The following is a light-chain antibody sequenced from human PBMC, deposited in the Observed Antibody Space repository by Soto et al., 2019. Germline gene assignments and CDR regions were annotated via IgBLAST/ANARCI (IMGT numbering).Light chain of an antibody. J-gene: IGKJ5*01. V-gene: IGKV3-15*01. CDR3: QQYNNWPLIT. CDR2: GTS. CDR1: QNIKNN. Sequence: EIVMTQSPATLYVTPGERATLSCRASQNIKNNLAWYQQKPGQGPRLLIFGTSTRATGIPARFSGSGSGTLFTLTITSLQSEDFAVYYCQQYNNWPLITFGQGTLPEIK.